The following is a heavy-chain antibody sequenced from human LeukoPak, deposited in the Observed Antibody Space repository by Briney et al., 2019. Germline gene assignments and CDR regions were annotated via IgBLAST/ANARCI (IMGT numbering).Heavy chain of an antibody. J-gene: IGHJ4*02. D-gene: IGHD4-17*01. CDR3: ARGPREVYGDYESYFDY. CDR1: GYTFTSYG. V-gene: IGHV1-18*01. CDR2: ISAYNGNT. Sequence: ASVKVSCKASGYTFTSYGISWVRQAPGQGLEWMGWISAYNGNTNYAQKLQGRVTMTTDTSTSTAYMELRSLRSDDTAVYYCARGPREVYGDYESYFDYWGQGTLVTVSS.